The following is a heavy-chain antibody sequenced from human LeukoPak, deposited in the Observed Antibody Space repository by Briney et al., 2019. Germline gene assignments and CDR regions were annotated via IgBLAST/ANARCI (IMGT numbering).Heavy chain of an antibody. CDR3: ARERDGYNAVAFDI. Sequence: GGSLRLSCAASGFTFSSYAMHWVRQAPGKGLEWVAVISYDGSNKYYADSVKGRFTISRDNSKNTLYLQMNSLRAEDTAVYYCARERDGYNAVAFDIWGQGTMVTVSS. V-gene: IGHV3-30-3*01. CDR1: GFTFSSYA. CDR2: ISYDGSNK. J-gene: IGHJ3*02. D-gene: IGHD5-24*01.